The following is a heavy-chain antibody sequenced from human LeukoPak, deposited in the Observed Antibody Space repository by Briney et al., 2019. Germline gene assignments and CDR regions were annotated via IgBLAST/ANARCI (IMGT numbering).Heavy chain of an antibody. J-gene: IGHJ4*02. Sequence: ASVKVSCKASGYTFTSYDINWVRQATGQGLEWMGWMNPNSGNTGYAQKFQGRVTMTRNTSISTAYMELSSLRSEDTAVYYCARGGVRGYKYGLDYFNYWGQGTLVTVSS. D-gene: IGHD3-16*01. CDR3: ARGGVRGYKYGLDYFNY. CDR2: MNPNSGNT. V-gene: IGHV1-8*01. CDR1: GYTFTSYD.